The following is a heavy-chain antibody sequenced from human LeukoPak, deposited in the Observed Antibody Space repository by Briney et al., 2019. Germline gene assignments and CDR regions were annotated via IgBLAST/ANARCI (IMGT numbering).Heavy chain of an antibody. CDR3: ARDGVHWGGGDY. V-gene: IGHV3-7*03. CDR1: GFTFYDYG. J-gene: IGHJ4*02. CDR2: IRDDGKEK. D-gene: IGHD7-27*01. Sequence: SGGSLRLSCAASGFTFYDYGMSWVRQAPGKGLEWLANIRDDGKEKFYADSVKGRFTISKDNRRNTLYLQMNNLRPEDTAVYYCARDGVHWGGGDYWGTGTLVTVYS.